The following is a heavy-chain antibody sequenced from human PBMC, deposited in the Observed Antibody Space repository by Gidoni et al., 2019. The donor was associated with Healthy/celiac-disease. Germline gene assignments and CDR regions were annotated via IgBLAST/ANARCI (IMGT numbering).Heavy chain of an antibody. D-gene: IGHD2-15*01. CDR2: INHSGST. J-gene: IGHJ3*02. CDR1: GGSFSGYY. Sequence: QVQLQQWGAGLLKPSETLSLTCAVYGGSFSGYYWSWIRQPPGKGLEWIGEINHSGSTNYNPSLKSRVTISVDTSKNQFSLKLSSVTAADTAVYYCARGEVVVAATRKAFDIWGQGTMVTVSS. V-gene: IGHV4-34*01. CDR3: ARGEVVVAATRKAFDI.